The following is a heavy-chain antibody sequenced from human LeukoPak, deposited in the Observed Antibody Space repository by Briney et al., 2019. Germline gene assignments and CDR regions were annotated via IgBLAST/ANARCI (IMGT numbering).Heavy chain of an antibody. CDR3: ARVHHSSSWGTDDC. Sequence: GGSLRLSCAAYGFTFSTYWMTGVRQAPGKGVEWGANINEDGSEKYYVDSVRGGFTISRDNPKNSLYLHMNSLRAEDTAVYYCARVHHSSSWGTDDCWGQGTLVTVSS. CDR1: GFTFSTYW. J-gene: IGHJ4*02. V-gene: IGHV3-7*01. CDR2: INEDGSEK. D-gene: IGHD6-13*01.